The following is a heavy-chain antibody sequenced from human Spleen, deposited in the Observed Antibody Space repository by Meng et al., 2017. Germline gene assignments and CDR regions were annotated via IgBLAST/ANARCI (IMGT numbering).Heavy chain of an antibody. Sequence: GESLKISCVVSGFTFSSYWMHWVRQAPGKGLVWVSRIRSDGSSTAYADSVKGRFTISRDNAKNTLYLQMNSLRAEDTAVYYCAKVAIVGATAAYDIWGQGTMVTVSS. V-gene: IGHV3-74*01. CDR1: GFTFSSYW. J-gene: IGHJ3*02. D-gene: IGHD1-26*01. CDR2: IRSDGSST. CDR3: AKVAIVGATAAYDI.